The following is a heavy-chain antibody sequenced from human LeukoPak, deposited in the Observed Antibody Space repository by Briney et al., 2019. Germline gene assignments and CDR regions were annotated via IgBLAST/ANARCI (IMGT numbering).Heavy chain of an antibody. CDR2: IYPGDSDT. V-gene: IGHV5-51*01. J-gene: IGHJ4*02. Sequence: GESLKISCEGSGYSFTSYWIAWVRQMPGKGLEWVGIIYPGDSDTRYNPSFQGQVTISADKSISTAYLQWNSLKASDTAMYYCARRRAVAGIYYFDYWGQGTLVTVSS. D-gene: IGHD6-19*01. CDR3: ARRRAVAGIYYFDY. CDR1: GYSFTSYW.